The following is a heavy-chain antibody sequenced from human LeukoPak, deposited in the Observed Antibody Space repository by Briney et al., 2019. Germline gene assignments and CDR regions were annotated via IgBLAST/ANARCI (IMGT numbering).Heavy chain of an antibody. D-gene: IGHD3-10*01. J-gene: IGHJ4*02. CDR1: GFTFSSYW. CDR2: INSDGSST. V-gene: IGHV3-74*01. CDR3: ARNGEYGDYDY. Sequence: GGSLRLSCAASGFTFSSYWMPWVRQAPGKGLVWVSRINSDGSSTSYADSVKGRFTISRDNAKNTLYPQMNSLRAEDTAVYYCARNGEYGDYDYWGQGTLVTVSS.